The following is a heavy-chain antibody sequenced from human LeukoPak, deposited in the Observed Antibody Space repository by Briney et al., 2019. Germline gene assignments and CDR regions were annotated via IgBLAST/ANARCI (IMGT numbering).Heavy chain of an antibody. CDR3: SRHEHKALAGDT. CDR2: IYYSGST. CDR1: GGSISSTTYY. J-gene: IGHJ5*02. V-gene: IGHV4-39*01. D-gene: IGHD6-19*01. Sequence: PSETLSLTCIISGGSISSTTYYWGWIRQPPGKGLEWIGYIYYSGSTNYNPSLKSRVTISVDTSINYFSLTLTSLTAADTAVYFCSRHEHKALAGDTWGQGTLVTVSS.